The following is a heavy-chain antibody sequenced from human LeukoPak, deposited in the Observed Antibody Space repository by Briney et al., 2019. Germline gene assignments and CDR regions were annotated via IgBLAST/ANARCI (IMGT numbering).Heavy chain of an antibody. CDR3: ARDESPDY. Sequence: GGSLRLSCAASGFTFSRYAMHWVRQAPGKGLEWMAVISYDGNQNYYADSVKGRFTISRDSSKSTLYLQMNSLRVDDTAVYYCARDESPDYWGQGTLVTVSS. CDR2: ISYDGNQN. J-gene: IGHJ4*02. V-gene: IGHV3-30*01. CDR1: GFTFSRYA.